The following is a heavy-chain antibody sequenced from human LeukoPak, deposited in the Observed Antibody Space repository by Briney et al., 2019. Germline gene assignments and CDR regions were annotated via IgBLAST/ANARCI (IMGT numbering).Heavy chain of an antibody. J-gene: IGHJ4*02. CDR1: GGSISSGSYY. D-gene: IGHD3-3*01. CDR3: ARLRFLEWPFIDY. V-gene: IGHV4-61*02. CDR2: IYTSGST. Sequence: SQTLSLTXTVSGGSISSGSYYWSWIRQPAGKGLEWIGRIYTSGSTNYNPSLKSRVTISVDTSKNQFSLKLSTVTAADTAVYYCARLRFLEWPFIDYWGQGTLVTVSS.